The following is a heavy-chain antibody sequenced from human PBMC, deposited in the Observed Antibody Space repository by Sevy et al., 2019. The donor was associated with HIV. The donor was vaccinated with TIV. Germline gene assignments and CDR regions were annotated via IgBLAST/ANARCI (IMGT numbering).Heavy chain of an antibody. D-gene: IGHD6-13*01. J-gene: IGHJ6*02. Sequence: GGSLRLSCAASGFTFSSYAMSWVRQAPGKGLEWVSAISGSGGSTYYADSVKGRFTISRDNPKNTLYLQMNSLRAEDTAVYYCAKFASYSSSSQYYYYGMDVWGQGTTVTVS. V-gene: IGHV3-23*01. CDR3: AKFASYSSSSQYYYYGMDV. CDR1: GFTFSSYA. CDR2: ISGSGGST.